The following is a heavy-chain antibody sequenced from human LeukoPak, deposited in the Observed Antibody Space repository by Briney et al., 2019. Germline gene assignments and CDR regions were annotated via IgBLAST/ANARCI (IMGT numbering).Heavy chain of an antibody. CDR2: ITHSGST. J-gene: IGHJ4*02. CDR1: GGSFSGYY. D-gene: IGHD2-21*01. Sequence: SETLSLSCAVYGGSFSGYYWSWIRQPPGKGLEWIGEITHSGSTNYNSSLKSRATISVDTSTNQFSLKLSSLTAADTAVYYCASEGDIGVAYWGQGTLVTVSS. V-gene: IGHV4-34*01. CDR3: ASEGDIGVAY.